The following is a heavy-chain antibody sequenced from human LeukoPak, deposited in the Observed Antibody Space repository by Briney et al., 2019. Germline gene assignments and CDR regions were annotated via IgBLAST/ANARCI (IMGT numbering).Heavy chain of an antibody. CDR1: GGSISSTNW. J-gene: IGHJ4*02. CDR2: ISLTGQT. V-gene: IGHV4/OR15-8*02. Sequence: SETLSLTCGVSGGSISSTNWWSWVRQPPGQGLEWIGEISLTGQTNYNPSLNGRVTMSLDESRNQLSLKLTSVTAADTAVYYCAREGGFYRPLDYSGQGTLVTVSS. CDR3: AREGGFYRPLDY. D-gene: IGHD3-3*01.